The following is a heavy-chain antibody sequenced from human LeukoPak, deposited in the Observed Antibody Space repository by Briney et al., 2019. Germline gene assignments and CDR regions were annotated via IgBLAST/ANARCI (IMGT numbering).Heavy chain of an antibody. CDR3: ARLGGYEAAYYFDY. CDR2: IHSSGNT. D-gene: IGHD5-12*01. Sequence: SETLSLTCTVSGGSISSYYWSWIRIRQPAGKGLEWIGRIHSSGNTNYNPSLKGRVTISVDTSKNQFSLKLSSVTAADTAVYYCARLGGYEAAYYFDYWGQGTLVTVSS. V-gene: IGHV4-4*07. CDR1: GGSISSYY. J-gene: IGHJ4*02.